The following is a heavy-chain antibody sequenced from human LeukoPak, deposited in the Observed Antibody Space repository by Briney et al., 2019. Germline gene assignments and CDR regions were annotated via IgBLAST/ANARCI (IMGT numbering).Heavy chain of an antibody. Sequence: PSETLSLTCAVYGGSSSGYYWSWIRQPPGKGLEWIGEINHSGSTNYNPSLKSRVTISVDTSKNQFSLKLSSVTAADTAVYYCARVRDSGSYYNLRYNWFDPWGQGTLVTVSS. CDR2: INHSGST. V-gene: IGHV4-34*01. D-gene: IGHD1-26*01. J-gene: IGHJ5*02. CDR3: ARVRDSGSYYNLRYNWFDP. CDR1: GGSSSGYY.